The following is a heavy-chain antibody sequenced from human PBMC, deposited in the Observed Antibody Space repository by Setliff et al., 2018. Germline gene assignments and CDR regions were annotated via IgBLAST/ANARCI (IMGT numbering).Heavy chain of an antibody. CDR1: GFLFSSYG. CDR2: ISGSGDNT. V-gene: IGHV3-NL1*01. D-gene: IGHD2-2*01. Sequence: LRLSCAASGFLFSSYGMHWVRQAPGKGLEWVSCISGSGDNTHYADSVKGRFTISRDNSENTLYLQMNSLRADDTAVYYCARTYCSDTSCYDYYYYMDVWGKGTTVTVS. J-gene: IGHJ6*03. CDR3: ARTYCSDTSCYDYYYYMDV.